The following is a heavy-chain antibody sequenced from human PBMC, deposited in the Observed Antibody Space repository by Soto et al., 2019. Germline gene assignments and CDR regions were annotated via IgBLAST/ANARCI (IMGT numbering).Heavy chain of an antibody. Sequence: PSETLSLTSAVYGGSISINKWWSWVRQPPGKGLEWIGEIYHSVSTNYNPSLKSRVTISLDKSKNQFSLKLTSVTAADSAVYYCARDDNIVVVTTSLGATEVWGQGSTVTFSS. CDR1: GGSISINKW. V-gene: IGHV4-4*02. CDR2: IYHSVST. J-gene: IGHJ6*02. D-gene: IGHD2-2*01. CDR3: ARDDNIVVVTTSLGATEV.